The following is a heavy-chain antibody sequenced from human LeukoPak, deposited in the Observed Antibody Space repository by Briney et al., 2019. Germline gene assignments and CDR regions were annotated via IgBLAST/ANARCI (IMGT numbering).Heavy chain of an antibody. CDR3: AHVEEEYSFGYH. CDR1: GFSLSTSGVG. J-gene: IGHJ4*02. Sequence: SGPTLVKPTQTLTLTCTFSGFSLSTSGVGVGWIRQPPGKALEWLALIYWDDDKRYSPSLKSRLTITKDTSKNQVVLTMTNRDPVNTPTYYFAHVEEEYSFGYHGGQEPLVTVP. V-gene: IGHV2-5*02. CDR2: IYWDDDK. D-gene: IGHD5-18*01.